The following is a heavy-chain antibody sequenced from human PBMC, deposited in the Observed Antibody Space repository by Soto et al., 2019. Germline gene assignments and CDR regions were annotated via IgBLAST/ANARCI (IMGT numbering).Heavy chain of an antibody. V-gene: IGHV3-7*01. Sequence: GGSLGLSCAASGFTFSSYWMSWVRQAPGKGLEWVANIKQDGSEKYYVDSVKGRFTISRDNAKNSLYLQMNSLRAEDTAVYYFARVAGSSSSWYHYYYMDVWGKGTTVTVSS. D-gene: IGHD6-13*01. J-gene: IGHJ6*03. CDR1: GFTFSSYW. CDR2: IKQDGSEK. CDR3: ARVAGSSSSWYHYYYMDV.